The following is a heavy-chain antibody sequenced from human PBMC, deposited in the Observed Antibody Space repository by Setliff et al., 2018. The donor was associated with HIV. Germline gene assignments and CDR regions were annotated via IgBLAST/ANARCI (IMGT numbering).Heavy chain of an antibody. CDR1: GGSISSGSYY. Sequence: SETLSLTCTVSGGSISSGSYYWSWIRQPAGKGLEWIGHIYSSGSANYNPSLKSRVTMSVDTSNNQFSLKLNSVTAADTAVYYCARDSYYYHGSGYYYYYFDHWGQGTLVTVSS. CDR2: IYSSGSA. V-gene: IGHV4-61*09. J-gene: IGHJ4*02. CDR3: ARDSYYYHGSGYYYYYFDH. D-gene: IGHD3-22*01.